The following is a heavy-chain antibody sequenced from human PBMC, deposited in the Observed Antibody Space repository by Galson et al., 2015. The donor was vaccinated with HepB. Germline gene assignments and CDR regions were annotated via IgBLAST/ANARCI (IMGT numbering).Heavy chain of an antibody. D-gene: IGHD4-17*01. CDR2: ISGSGGST. CDR3: AKGSPQGTVTTLNRPEAQNYYHYYMDV. J-gene: IGHJ6*03. V-gene: IGHV3-23*01. CDR1: GFTFSSYA. Sequence: SLRLSCAASGFTFSSYAMSWVRQAPGKGLEWVSAISGSGGSTYYADSVKGRFTISRDNSKNTLYLQMNSLRAEDTAVYYCAKGSPQGTVTTLNRPEAQNYYHYYMDVWGKGTTVTVSS.